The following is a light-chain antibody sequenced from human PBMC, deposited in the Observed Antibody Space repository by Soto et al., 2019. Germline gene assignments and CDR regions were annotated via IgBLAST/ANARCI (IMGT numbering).Light chain of an antibody. CDR1: SSNIGSNT. Sequence: QSVLTQPPSASGTPGQRVTISCSGSSSNIGSNTVNWYQQLPGTAPKLLIHANNQRPSGVPDRFSGSKSGTSASLAISWLQSEEADYYCAAWDDSLTGYVVGTGTKLTVL. CDR3: AAWDDSLTGYV. V-gene: IGLV1-44*01. J-gene: IGLJ1*01. CDR2: ANN.